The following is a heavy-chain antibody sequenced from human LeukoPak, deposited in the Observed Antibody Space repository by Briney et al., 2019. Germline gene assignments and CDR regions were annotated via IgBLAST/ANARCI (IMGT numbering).Heavy chain of an antibody. V-gene: IGHV4-59*01. Sequence: PSETLSLTCTVSGGSISSYYWSWIRQPPGKGLEWIGYIYYSGSTNYNPSLKSRVTISVDTSKNQFSLKLSSVTAADTAVYYCARALNYRRDAFDIWGQGTMVTVSS. J-gene: IGHJ3*02. CDR3: ARALNYRRDAFDI. D-gene: IGHD4-11*01. CDR1: GGSISSYY. CDR2: IYYSGST.